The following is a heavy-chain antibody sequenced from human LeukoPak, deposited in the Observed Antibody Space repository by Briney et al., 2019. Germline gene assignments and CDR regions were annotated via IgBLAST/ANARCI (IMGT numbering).Heavy chain of an antibody. D-gene: IGHD3-22*01. CDR2: INPSGGST. CDR1: GYTFTTYY. Sequence: ASVKVSCKASGYTFTTYYVHWVRQAPGQGLEWMGIINPSGGSTTYAQKFRGRLTMTRDTSISTAYMELSRLRSDDTAVYYCARDDYYYDSSGYYNRRGAFDIRGQGTMVTVSS. V-gene: IGHV1-46*01. CDR3: ARDDYYYDSSGYYNRRGAFDI. J-gene: IGHJ3*02.